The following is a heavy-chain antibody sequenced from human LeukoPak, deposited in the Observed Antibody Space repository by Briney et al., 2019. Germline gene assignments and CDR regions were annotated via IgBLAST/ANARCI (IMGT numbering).Heavy chain of an antibody. Sequence: PGGSLGLSCAASGLTFSSYNMNWVRQAPGRGLEWVSSISTSSSYIYYADSVKGRFTISRDNAKNSLYLQMNSLRAEDTAVYYCARDPPADTVAQGGYWGQGTLVTVSS. CDR3: ARDPPADTVAQGGY. CDR2: ISTSSSYI. D-gene: IGHD4-23*01. V-gene: IGHV3-21*01. J-gene: IGHJ4*02. CDR1: GLTFSSYN.